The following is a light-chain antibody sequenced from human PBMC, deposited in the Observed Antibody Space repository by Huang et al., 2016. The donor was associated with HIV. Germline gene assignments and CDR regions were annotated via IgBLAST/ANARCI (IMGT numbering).Light chain of an antibody. V-gene: IGKV1-33*01. CDR3: QHYDSLPPWT. CDR1: QDIGKY. Sequence: DIQMTQSPSSLSASIGDRVTITCQASQDIGKYLNWYLQKSGQAPKLLIFDESNLQTGVSSRFSGSGSGTDFTFTINTLQPEDIATYYCQHYDSLPPWTFGQGTRVQI. CDR2: DES. J-gene: IGKJ1*01.